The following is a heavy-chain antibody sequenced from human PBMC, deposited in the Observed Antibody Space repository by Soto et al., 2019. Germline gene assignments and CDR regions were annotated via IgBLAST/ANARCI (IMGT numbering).Heavy chain of an antibody. CDR3: ARDLNAREYSSSWPRMDV. CDR1: GRTFSSYA. D-gene: IGHD6-13*01. J-gene: IGHJ6*02. Sequence: SVKVSCKASGRTFSSYAISWVRQAPGQGLEWMGGIIPIFGTANYAQKFQGRVTITADESTSTAYMELSSLRSEDTAVYYCARDLNAREYSSSWPRMDVWGQGTTVTVSS. CDR2: IIPIFGTA. V-gene: IGHV1-69*13.